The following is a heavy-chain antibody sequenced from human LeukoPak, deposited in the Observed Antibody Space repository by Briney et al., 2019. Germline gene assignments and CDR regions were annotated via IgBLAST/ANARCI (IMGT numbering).Heavy chain of an antibody. CDR2: IWYDGSNK. Sequence: HPGGSLRLSCAASGFTVSSNYMSWVRQAPGKGLEWVAIIWYDGSNKFYADSMKGRFTISRDNSKNTLYLQMNSLRVEDTALYYCARSQRPYYYDYDSLDIWGQGTMVTVSS. J-gene: IGHJ3*02. CDR3: ARSQRPYYYDYDSLDI. V-gene: IGHV3-33*08. D-gene: IGHD3-22*01. CDR1: GFTVSSNY.